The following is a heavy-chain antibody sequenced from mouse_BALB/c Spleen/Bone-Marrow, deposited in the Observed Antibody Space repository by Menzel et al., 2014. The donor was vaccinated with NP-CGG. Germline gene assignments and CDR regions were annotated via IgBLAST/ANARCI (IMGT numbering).Heavy chain of an antibody. D-gene: IGHD2-1*01. V-gene: IGHV1-61*01. J-gene: IGHJ3*01. CDR1: GYSFTTYW. Sequence: QVQLKESGTEVVRPGASVKLSCKASGYSFTTYWMNWVKQRPGQGLEWIGMIHPSDSETRLSQKFKDKATLTVDKSSSTAYMQLNSPTSEDSAVYYCAREKVYYGISWVAYWGQGILVTVSA. CDR3: AREKVYYGISWVAY. CDR2: IHPSDSET.